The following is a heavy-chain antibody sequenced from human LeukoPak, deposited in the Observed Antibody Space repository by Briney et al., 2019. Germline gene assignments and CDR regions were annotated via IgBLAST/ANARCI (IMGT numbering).Heavy chain of an antibody. J-gene: IGHJ4*02. CDR3: ARTGVATIIDY. CDR1: GYTFTSFL. V-gene: IGHV1-18*01. D-gene: IGHD5-12*01. CDR2: ISGYDGNT. Sequence: ASVKVSCKASGYTFTSFLISWVRHAPGQGLEWMGWISGYDGNTKYAQRFQGRVTMTTDTSTSTAYMELRSLRSDDTAVYYCARTGVATIIDYWGQGTLVTVSS.